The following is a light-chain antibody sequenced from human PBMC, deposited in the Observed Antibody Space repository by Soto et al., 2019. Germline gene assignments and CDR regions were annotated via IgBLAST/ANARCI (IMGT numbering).Light chain of an antibody. V-gene: IGKV3-15*01. CDR1: QSISSN. Sequence: EIVMTQSPATLSVSPGERATLSCRASQSISSNLAWYQQKPGQAPSLLIYGASTRATGIPARFSGSGSGTEFTVTISSLQSEDFAVYYCQQYNNWPLTFGGGTKVEIK. J-gene: IGKJ4*01. CDR2: GAS. CDR3: QQYNNWPLT.